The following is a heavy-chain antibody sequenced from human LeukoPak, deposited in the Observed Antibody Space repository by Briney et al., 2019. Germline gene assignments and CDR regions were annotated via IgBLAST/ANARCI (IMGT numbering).Heavy chain of an antibody. CDR2: ISRDGSST. CDR3: ARQIEGGYHAFDI. D-gene: IGHD3-16*02. J-gene: IGHJ3*02. Sequence: QPGGSLRLSCAASGFSFSNYWMHWVRLDPGKGLVWVSRISRDGSSTIYADSVKGRFTISRDNARDTLYLQMSSLRAEDTAVYYCARQIEGGYHAFDIWGQGTMVPVSS. V-gene: IGHV3-74*01. CDR1: GFSFSNYW.